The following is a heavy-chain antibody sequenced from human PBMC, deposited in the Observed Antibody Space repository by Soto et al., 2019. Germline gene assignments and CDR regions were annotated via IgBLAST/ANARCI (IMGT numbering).Heavy chain of an antibody. CDR1: GGSFSGYY. CDR3: ASSNSSGYRPFYYYYGMDV. J-gene: IGHJ6*02. CDR2: INHSGST. D-gene: IGHD3-22*01. Sequence: QVQLQQWGAGLLKPSETLSLTCAVYGGSFSGYYWSWIRQPPGMGLEWIGEINHSGSTNYNPSLKSRVTISVDTSKNQFSLKLSSVTAADTAVYYCASSNSSGYRPFYYYYGMDVWGQGTTVTVSS. V-gene: IGHV4-34*01.